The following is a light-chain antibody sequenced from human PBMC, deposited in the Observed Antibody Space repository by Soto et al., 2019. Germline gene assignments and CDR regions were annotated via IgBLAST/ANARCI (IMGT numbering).Light chain of an antibody. Sequence: ETVLTQCPATLSVSPGERVTLSCRASETVSTNLAWYQQRPGQAPRLLIYDVSTGATGIPARFSGRRSGTEFTLTISSLQSEDFGVYYCQQYNSWPQTFGQGTKVDIK. CDR1: ETVSTN. CDR3: QQYNSWPQT. CDR2: DVS. J-gene: IGKJ1*01. V-gene: IGKV3-15*01.